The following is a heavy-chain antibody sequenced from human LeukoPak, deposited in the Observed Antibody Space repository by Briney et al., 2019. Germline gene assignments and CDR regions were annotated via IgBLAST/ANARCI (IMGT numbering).Heavy chain of an antibody. CDR3: ARDVPDIVVLSDVVPDAFDI. CDR1: GYTFTGYY. J-gene: IGHJ3*02. V-gene: IGHV1-2*04. D-gene: IGHD2-2*02. CDR2: INPNSGGT. Sequence: ASVKVSCKASGYTFTGYYMHWVRQAPGQGLEWMGWINPNSGGTNYAQKFQGWVTMTRDTSISTAYMELSRLRSDDTAVYYCARDVPDIVVLSDVVPDAFDIWGQGTMVTVSS.